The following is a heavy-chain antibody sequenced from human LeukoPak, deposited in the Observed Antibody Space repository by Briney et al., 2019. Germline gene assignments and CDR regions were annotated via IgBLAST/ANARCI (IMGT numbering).Heavy chain of an antibody. Sequence: PGGSLRLSCAASGFTFSSYAMSWVRQAPGKGLEWVSAISGSGGSTYYADSVKGRFTISRDNSKNTLYLQMNSLRAEDTAVYYCAKDPYYDSRAYLDYWGQGTLVTVSS. J-gene: IGHJ4*02. CDR1: GFTFSSYA. V-gene: IGHV3-23*01. CDR2: ISGSGGST. CDR3: AKDPYYDSRAYLDY. D-gene: IGHD3-22*01.